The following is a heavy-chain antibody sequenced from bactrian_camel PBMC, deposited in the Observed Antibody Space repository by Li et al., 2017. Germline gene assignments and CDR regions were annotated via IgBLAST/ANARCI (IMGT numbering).Heavy chain of an antibody. J-gene: IGHJ6*01. Sequence: HVQLVESGGGSVQAGGSLRLSCSASGDTFSASCMGWFRQVSGTEREGVAVIHNRSGSTYAADSVKGRFTISQDNAKTTVYLQLNSLKTEDMAMYYCCKNDVGTVVVDFDYWGQGTQVTVS. D-gene: IGHD6*01. CDR3: CKNDVGTVVVDFDY. CDR1: GDTFSASC. CDR2: IHNRSGST. V-gene: IGHV3S54*01.